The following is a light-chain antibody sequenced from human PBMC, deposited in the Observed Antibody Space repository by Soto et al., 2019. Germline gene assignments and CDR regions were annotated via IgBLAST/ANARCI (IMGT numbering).Light chain of an antibody. Sequence: QSVLTQPASVSGSPGQSITISCTGTSSDVGGSNYVSWYQQHPGEAPKLMIYDVSYRPSGISNRFSGSKSGNTASLTISRRQAEDEADYFCSSFGGSSTRFGGGTKITVL. CDR1: SSDVGGSNY. CDR2: DVS. CDR3: SSFGGSSTR. J-gene: IGLJ2*01. V-gene: IGLV2-14*03.